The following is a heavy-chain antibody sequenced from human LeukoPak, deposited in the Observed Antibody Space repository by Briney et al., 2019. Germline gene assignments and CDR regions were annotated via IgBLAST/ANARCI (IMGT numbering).Heavy chain of an antibody. CDR2: IWNDGTYK. D-gene: IGHD2-15*01. V-gene: IGHV3-33*01. Sequence: GGSLRLSCATSGFTFTTYGMHWVRQGPGKGLEWVAVIWNDGTYKHYADSVKGRFTISRDDFKNTIYLQMNSLRAEDTAVYYCARDLWQDMIQGYDYWGQGTLVTVSP. J-gene: IGHJ4*02. CDR1: GFTFTTYG. CDR3: ARDLWQDMIQGYDY.